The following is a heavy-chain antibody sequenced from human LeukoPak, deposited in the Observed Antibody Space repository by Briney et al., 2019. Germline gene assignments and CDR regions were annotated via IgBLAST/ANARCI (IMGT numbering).Heavy chain of an antibody. CDR1: GDSVSSNSAA. J-gene: IGHJ4*02. CDR2: TYYRSKWYN. Sequence: SQTLSLTFAISGDSVSSNSAAWTWIRQSPSRGLEWLGRTYYRSKWYNDYAVSVKSRITINPDTSKNQFSLQLNSVTPEDTAVYYCAREALGSYSPFDYWGQGTLVTVSS. D-gene: IGHD1-26*01. CDR3: AREALGSYSPFDY. V-gene: IGHV6-1*01.